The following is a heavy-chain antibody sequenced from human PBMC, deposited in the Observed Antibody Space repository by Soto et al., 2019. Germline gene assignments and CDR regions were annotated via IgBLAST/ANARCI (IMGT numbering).Heavy chain of an antibody. D-gene: IGHD4-17*01. Sequence: LSLTCTASGGSISSGGYYWSWIRQHPGKGLEWIGYIYYSGSTYYNPSLKSRVTISVDTSKNQFSLKLSSVTAADTAVYYCARAGPGDPHYFDYWGQGTLVTVSS. CDR2: IYYSGST. V-gene: IGHV4-31*03. CDR1: GGSISSGGYY. CDR3: ARAGPGDPHYFDY. J-gene: IGHJ4*02.